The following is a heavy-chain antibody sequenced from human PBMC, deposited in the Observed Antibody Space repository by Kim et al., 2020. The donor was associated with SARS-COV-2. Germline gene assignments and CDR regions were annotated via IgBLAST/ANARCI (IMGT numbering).Heavy chain of an antibody. Sequence: SETLSLTCTVSGGSISSSSYYWGWIRQPPGKGLEWIGSIYYSGSTYYNPSLKSRVTISVDTSKNQFSLKLSSVTAADTAVYYCARHGRRSSSWYDYWGQRTLVTFSS. CDR2: IYYSGST. D-gene: IGHD6-13*01. CDR1: GGSISSSSYY. V-gene: IGHV4-39*01. J-gene: IGHJ4*02. CDR3: ARHGRRSSSWYDY.